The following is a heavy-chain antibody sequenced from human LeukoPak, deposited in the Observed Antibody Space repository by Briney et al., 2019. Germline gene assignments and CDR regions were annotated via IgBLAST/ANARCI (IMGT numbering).Heavy chain of an antibody. CDR3: AKASAMIVVVSKHFDY. Sequence: GGSLRLSCAASGFTFSNYAMNWVRQAPGKGLEWVSAISGSGGNTYYSDSVKGRFTIPRDNSKNTLYLQMNSLRAEDTAVYYCAKASAMIVVVSKHFDYWGQGTLVTVSS. CDR1: GFTFSNYA. CDR2: ISGSGGNT. V-gene: IGHV3-23*01. D-gene: IGHD3-22*01. J-gene: IGHJ4*02.